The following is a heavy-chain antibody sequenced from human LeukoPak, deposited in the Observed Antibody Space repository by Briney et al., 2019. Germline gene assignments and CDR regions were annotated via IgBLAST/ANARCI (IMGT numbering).Heavy chain of an antibody. CDR3: ARDGSYSGFDY. J-gene: IGHJ4*02. Sequence: SETVSLTCTASGCSISSYYWSWIRQPPGRGLEWIGYIYYSGSTNYNPSLKSRGTISVDTSKNQFSLKLSSVNAADTAVYYCARDGSYSGFDYWGQGTLVTVSS. D-gene: IGHD1-26*01. V-gene: IGHV4-59*01. CDR2: IYYSGST. CDR1: GCSISSYY.